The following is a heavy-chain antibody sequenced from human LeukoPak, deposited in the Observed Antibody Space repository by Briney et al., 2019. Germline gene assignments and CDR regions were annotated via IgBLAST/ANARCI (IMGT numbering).Heavy chain of an antibody. V-gene: IGHV4-4*07. CDR3: ARVDCSSTSCAFDY. J-gene: IGHJ4*02. Sequence: SETLPLTCIVSGGSISNYYWSWIRQPAGKGLEWIGRIYSSGSTSYIPSLKSRVTMAVDTSNNQFSLKVTSVTAADTAVYYCARVDCSSTSCAFDYWGQGTLVTVSS. D-gene: IGHD2-2*01. CDR1: GGSISNYY. CDR2: IYSSGST.